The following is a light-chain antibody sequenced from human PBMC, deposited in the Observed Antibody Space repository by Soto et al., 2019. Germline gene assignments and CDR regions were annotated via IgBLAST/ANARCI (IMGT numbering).Light chain of an antibody. CDR3: QQYGSLWYT. J-gene: IGKJ2*01. CDR2: DAA. CDR1: HSVSSFY. Sequence: EIVLTQSPGTLSLSPGERATLSCRASHSVSSFYLAWYQQKPGQAPRLLINDAANRATGIPDRFSDSGSGTDFTLTISSLEPENFAVYYCQQYGSLWYTFGQGTKLEIK. V-gene: IGKV3-20*01.